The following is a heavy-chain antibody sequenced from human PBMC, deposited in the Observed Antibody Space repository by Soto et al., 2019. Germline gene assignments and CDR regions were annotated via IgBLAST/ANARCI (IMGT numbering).Heavy chain of an antibody. CDR2: IYHSGIT. CDR1: GCSISSSYW. CDR3: ARDRTYYDILTGYFSQHADAFDI. D-gene: IGHD3-9*01. V-gene: IGHV4-4*02. J-gene: IGHJ3*02. Sequence: PSETLSLTCAVSGCSISSSYWWTWVRQAPGKGLQWIGEIYHSGITNYNPSLRSRVSMSVDKSKNQFSLKLSSVTAADTAVYYCARDRTYYDILTGYFSQHADAFDIWGQGTMVTVSS.